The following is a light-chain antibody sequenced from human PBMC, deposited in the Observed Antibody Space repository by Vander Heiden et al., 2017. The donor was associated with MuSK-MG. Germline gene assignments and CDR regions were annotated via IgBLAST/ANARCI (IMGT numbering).Light chain of an antibody. CDR3: ATWDDSRSGWV. V-gene: IGLV1-47*02. CDR1: NSNIGDKY. J-gene: IGLJ3*02. CDR2: SDN. Sequence: QSVLNQPPSASGTPGQTVTISCSGSNSNIGDKYFYWYQHLPGTAPNLLMYSDNQRPSGVPDRFSGSKSGTSASLAISGLRAEDESDYYCATWDDSRSGWVFGGGTKLTGL.